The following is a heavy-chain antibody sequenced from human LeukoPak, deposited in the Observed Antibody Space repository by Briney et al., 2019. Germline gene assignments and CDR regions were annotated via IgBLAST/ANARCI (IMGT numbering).Heavy chain of an antibody. D-gene: IGHD4/OR15-4a*01. Sequence: SETLSLTCTVSGGSISSGDYYWSWIRQPPGKGLEWIGYIYYSGSTYYNPSLKSRVTISVDTSKNQFPLKLSSVTAADTAVYYCARERLRKVMGLGPTSARHYRAEYFQHWGQGTLVTVSS. CDR1: GGSISSGDYY. CDR3: ARERLRKVMGLGPTSARHYRAEYFQH. J-gene: IGHJ1*01. CDR2: IYYSGST. V-gene: IGHV4-30-4*08.